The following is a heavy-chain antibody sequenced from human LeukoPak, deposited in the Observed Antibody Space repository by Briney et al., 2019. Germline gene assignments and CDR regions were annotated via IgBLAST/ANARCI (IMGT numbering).Heavy chain of an antibody. CDR1: GGSISSYY. J-gene: IGHJ3*02. CDR3: ARGSIAARNDAFDI. Sequence: SETLSLTCIVSGGSISSYYWNWIRKPPGKGLEWIGYIYYSGSTNYNPSLKSRVTISVDTSKNQFSLKLSFVTAADTAVYYCARGSIAARNDAFDIWGQGTMVTVSS. V-gene: IGHV4-59*01. CDR2: IYYSGST. D-gene: IGHD6-6*01.